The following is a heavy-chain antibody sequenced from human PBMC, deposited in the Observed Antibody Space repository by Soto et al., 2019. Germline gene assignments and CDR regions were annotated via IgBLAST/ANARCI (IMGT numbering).Heavy chain of an antibody. V-gene: IGHV1-69*13. CDR1: GGTFSSYA. J-gene: IGHJ3*02. CDR2: IIPIFGTE. D-gene: IGHD3-22*01. CDR3: ARGEKGSSGSDAFDI. Sequence: SVKVSCKASGGTFSSYAISWVRQAPGQGLEWMGGIIPIFGTENYAQKFQGRVTMTADASTSTVYMELSSLRSEDTAVYYCARGEKGSSGSDAFDIWGQGTMVTVSS.